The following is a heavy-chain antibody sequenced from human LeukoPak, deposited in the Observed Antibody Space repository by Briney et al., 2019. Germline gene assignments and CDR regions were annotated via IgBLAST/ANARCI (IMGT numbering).Heavy chain of an antibody. CDR3: ARGGRASIAAAGPRDY. CDR2: ISAHNGNT. V-gene: IGHV1-18*04. Sequence: GASVKVSCKASGYTFTSYGISWVRQAPGQGLEWMGWISAHNGNTNYAQKLQGRVTMTTDTSTSTAYMELRSLRSDDTAVYYCARGGRASIAAAGPRDYWGQGTLVTVSS. J-gene: IGHJ4*02. CDR1: GYTFTSYG. D-gene: IGHD6-13*01.